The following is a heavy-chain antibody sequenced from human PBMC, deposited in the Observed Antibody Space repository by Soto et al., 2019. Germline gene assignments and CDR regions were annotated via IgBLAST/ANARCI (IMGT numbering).Heavy chain of an antibody. CDR1: GFTFSDYY. Sequence: VGSLRLSCAASGFTFSDYYMSWIRQAPGKGLEWVSYISSSSSYTNYADSVKGRFTISRDNAKNSLYLQMNSLRAEDTAVYYCARGGPRYYYDSSGYIPLDYWGQGTLVTVSS. CDR3: ARGGPRYYYDSSGYIPLDY. V-gene: IGHV3-11*06. J-gene: IGHJ4*02. CDR2: ISSSSSYT. D-gene: IGHD3-22*01.